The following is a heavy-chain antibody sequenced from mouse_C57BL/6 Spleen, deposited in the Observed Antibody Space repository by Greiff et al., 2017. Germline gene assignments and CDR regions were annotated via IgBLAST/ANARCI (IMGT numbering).Heavy chain of an antibody. CDR2: IWSGGST. Sequence: VQLQQSGPGLVQPSQSLSITCTVSGFSLTSYGVHWVRQSPGKGLEWLGVIWSGGSTDYNAAFISRLSLSKDNSKSHVFFKMNSLQADDTAIYYCARRGTVVAHGSYAMDYWGQGTSVTVSS. V-gene: IGHV2-2*01. CDR1: GFSLTSYG. J-gene: IGHJ4*01. D-gene: IGHD1-1*01. CDR3: ARRGTVVAHGSYAMDY.